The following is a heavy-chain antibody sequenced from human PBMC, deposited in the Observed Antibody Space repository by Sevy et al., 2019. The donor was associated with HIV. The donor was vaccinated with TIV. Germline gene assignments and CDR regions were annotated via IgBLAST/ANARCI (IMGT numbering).Heavy chain of an antibody. J-gene: IGHJ4*02. CDR2: MYNDGST. V-gene: IGHV3-66*01. D-gene: IGHD5-18*01. Sequence: GGSLRLSCAASGFPVSSNYMSWVRQAPGKGLEWVSVMYNDGSTYHADSVKGRFTISRDKSKNTLYLQMNSLRVEDTAVYYCARGKSGYGYGLDYWGQGTLVTVSS. CDR3: ARGKSGYGYGLDY. CDR1: GFPVSSNY.